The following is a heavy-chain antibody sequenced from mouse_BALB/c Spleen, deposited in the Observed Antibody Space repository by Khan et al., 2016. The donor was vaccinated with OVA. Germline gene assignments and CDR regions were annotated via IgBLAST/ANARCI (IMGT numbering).Heavy chain of an antibody. CDR1: GFSLTGYG. J-gene: IGHJ2*01. CDR3: AINYYGSIFYFDY. V-gene: IGHV2-6-7*01. D-gene: IGHD1-1*01. CDR2: IWGDGRT. Sequence: QVQLKESGPGLVAPSQSLSITCTVSGFSLTGYGVNWVRQPPGKGLEWLGMIWGDGRTDYNSALKYRLSISKDNSKSQVFLKMNSLQTDDTARYYCAINYYGSIFYFDYWGQGTTLTVSS.